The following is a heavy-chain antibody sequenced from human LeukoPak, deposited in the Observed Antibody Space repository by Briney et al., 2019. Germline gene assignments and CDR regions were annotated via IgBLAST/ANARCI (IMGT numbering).Heavy chain of an antibody. CDR1: GNTFTNYY. V-gene: IGHV1-18*04. D-gene: IGHD2-2*01. CDR2: ISGNNDNP. CDR3: ARDGTSTDDY. Sequence: ASVKVSCKASGNTFTNYYVHWVRQAPGQGLEWMGWISGNNDNPNYGQNFQGRFTVTSDSSTSTAYMELRNLRSDDTAVYYCARDGTSTDDYWGQGTLVTVSS. J-gene: IGHJ4*02.